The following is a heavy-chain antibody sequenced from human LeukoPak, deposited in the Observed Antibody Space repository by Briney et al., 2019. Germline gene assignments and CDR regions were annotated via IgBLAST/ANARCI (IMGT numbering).Heavy chain of an antibody. D-gene: IGHD3-3*01. CDR2: IYTSGST. CDR3: ARDFADDFWTMYNWFDP. CDR1: GGSISSYY. V-gene: IGHV4-4*07. Sequence: SETLSLTCTVSGGSISSYYWSWIRQPAGKGLEWIGRIYTSGSTNYNPSLKSRVTMSVDTSKNQFSLKLSSVTAADTAVHYCARDFADDFWTMYNWFDPWGQGTLVTVSS. J-gene: IGHJ5*02.